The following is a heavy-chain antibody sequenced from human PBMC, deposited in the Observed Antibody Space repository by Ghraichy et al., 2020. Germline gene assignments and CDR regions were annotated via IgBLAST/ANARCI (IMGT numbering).Heavy chain of an antibody. J-gene: IGHJ6*02. CDR2: ISSSSSYI. D-gene: IGHD3-9*01. Sequence: GGSLRLSCAASGFTFSSYSMNWVRQAPGKGLEWVSSISSSSSYIYYADSVKGRFTISRDNAKNSLYLQMNSLRAEDTAVYYCAREEDYDILTGPTPLYGMDVWGQGTTVTVSS. V-gene: IGHV3-21*01. CDR3: AREEDYDILTGPTPLYGMDV. CDR1: GFTFSSYS.